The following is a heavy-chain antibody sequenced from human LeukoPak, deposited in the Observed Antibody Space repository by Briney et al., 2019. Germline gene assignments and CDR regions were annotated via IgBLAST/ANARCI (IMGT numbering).Heavy chain of an antibody. V-gene: IGHV1-2*02. CDR2: INPNSGGT. J-gene: IGHJ6*02. CDR1: GYTFTAYY. Sequence: ASLKVSCKASGYTFTAYYIHWVRRAPGQGVECMGWINPNSGGTESTQKFQGRVTMTRDTSISTDYMELSRLRSDDTAVYYCTRDHSTSINCYEYYYSGMDVWGQGTTVTVSS. D-gene: IGHD2-2*01. CDR3: TRDHSTSINCYEYYYSGMDV.